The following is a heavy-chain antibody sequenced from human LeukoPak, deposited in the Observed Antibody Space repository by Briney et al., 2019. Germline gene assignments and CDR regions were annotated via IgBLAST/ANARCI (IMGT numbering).Heavy chain of an antibody. J-gene: IGHJ5*02. CDR3: AREARIAAAGIWFDP. CDR1: GGSISSYY. V-gene: IGHV4-4*07. Sequence: SETLSLTCTVSGGSISSYYWSWIRQPAGKGLEWIGRIYTSGSTNYNPSLKSRVTMSVDTSKNQFSLKLSSVTAADTAVYYCAREARIAAAGIWFDPWGQGTLVTVSS. CDR2: IYTSGST. D-gene: IGHD6-13*01.